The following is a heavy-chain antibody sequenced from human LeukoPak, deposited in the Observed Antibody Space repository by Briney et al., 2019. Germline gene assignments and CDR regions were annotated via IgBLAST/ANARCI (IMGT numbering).Heavy chain of an antibody. CDR2: INHSGST. Sequence: PSETLSLTCAVHGGSFSGYYWSWIRQPPGKGLEWIGEINHSGSTNYNPSLKSRVTISVDTSKNQFSLKLRSVTAADTAVYYCARHLGTIDIWGQGTMVTVSS. J-gene: IGHJ3*02. D-gene: IGHD2-2*01. V-gene: IGHV4-34*01. CDR3: ARHLGTIDI. CDR1: GGSFSGYY.